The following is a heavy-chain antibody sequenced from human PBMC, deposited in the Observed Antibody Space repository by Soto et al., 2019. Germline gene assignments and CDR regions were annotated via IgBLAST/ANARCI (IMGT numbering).Heavy chain of an antibody. CDR2: INAGNGNT. Sequence: GASVKTSCKASGYTFTGYAMHWVRQAPGQRLEWMGWINAGNGNTKYSQKFQGRVTITRDTSASTAYMELSSLRSEDTAVYYCARAALVGYYDSSGYYYPDYWGQGTLVTVSS. CDR3: ARAALVGYYDSSGYYYPDY. V-gene: IGHV1-3*01. J-gene: IGHJ4*02. D-gene: IGHD3-22*01. CDR1: GYTFTGYA.